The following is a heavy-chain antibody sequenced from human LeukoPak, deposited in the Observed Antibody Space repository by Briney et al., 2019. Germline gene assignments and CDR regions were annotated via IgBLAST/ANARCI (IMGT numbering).Heavy chain of an antibody. D-gene: IGHD7-27*01. Sequence: GSVKVSCKASGYTFTSYGISWVRQAPGQGLEGMGWISAYNGNTNYAQKLQGRLTMTTDTSTSTAYMELRRLRSDDTAVYYCARGRTGDYLGVFDYWGQGTLVTVSS. CDR1: GYTFTSYG. J-gene: IGHJ4*02. V-gene: IGHV1-18*01. CDR3: ARGRTGDYLGVFDY. CDR2: ISAYNGNT.